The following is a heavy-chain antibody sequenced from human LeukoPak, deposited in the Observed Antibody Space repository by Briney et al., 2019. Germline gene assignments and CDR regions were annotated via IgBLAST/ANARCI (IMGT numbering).Heavy chain of an antibody. CDR1: GGTFSSYT. Sequence: SVKVSCKASGGTFSSYTISWVRQAPGQGLEWMGRIIPILGIANYAQKLQGRVTMTTDTSTSTAYMELRSLRSDDTAVYYCARDCSSTSCLDYWGQGTLVTVSS. D-gene: IGHD2-2*01. J-gene: IGHJ4*02. CDR3: ARDCSSTSCLDY. CDR2: IIPILGIA. V-gene: IGHV1-69*04.